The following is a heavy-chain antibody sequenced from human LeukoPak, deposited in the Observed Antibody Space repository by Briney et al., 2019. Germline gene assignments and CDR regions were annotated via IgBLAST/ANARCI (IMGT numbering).Heavy chain of an antibody. J-gene: IGHJ4*02. V-gene: IGHV4-34*01. CDR1: GVSFDDYY. CDR2: INHSGYT. Sequence: SETLSLTCAVSGVSFDDYYWSWVRQTPGKGLEWIGEINHSGYTNDSPSLKSRVTLSIHTYRKQFSLNLRSVTVADTGIYYCTRMTAGHDYWGQGTLVTVSS. CDR3: TRMTAGHDY. D-gene: IGHD2-21*02.